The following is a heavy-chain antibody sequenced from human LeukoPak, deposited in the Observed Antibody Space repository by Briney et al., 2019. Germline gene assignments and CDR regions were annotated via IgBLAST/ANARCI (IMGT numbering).Heavy chain of an antibody. CDR3: ARDEVVVPVYYYYMDV. J-gene: IGHJ6*03. CDR2: INTDGSST. CDR1: GFTFSSYW. Sequence: GGSLRLSCAASGFTFSSYWMHWVRQAPGKGLVWVSRINTDGSSTSYADSVKGRFTISRDNAKNTLYLQMNSLRAEDTAVYYCARDEVVVPVYYYYMDVWGPGTTVIVSS. V-gene: IGHV3-74*01. D-gene: IGHD2-2*01.